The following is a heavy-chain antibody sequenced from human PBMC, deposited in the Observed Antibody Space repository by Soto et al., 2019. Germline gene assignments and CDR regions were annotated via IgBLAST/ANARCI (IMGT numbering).Heavy chain of an antibody. CDR1: GYTFSTYG. V-gene: IGHV1-18*04. CDR3: ARAEKWVTGNMGGY. D-gene: IGHD1-20*01. CDR2: INPYNANT. J-gene: IGHJ4*02. Sequence: QVQLVQSGAEVKKPGASVKVSCKTSGYTFSTYGVSWVRQAPGQGLEWMGWINPYNANTNYAQNLQGRVTMTTDTSTSTAYMEMRSLRSDDKAVYYCARAEKWVTGNMGGYWGQGTLVTVYS.